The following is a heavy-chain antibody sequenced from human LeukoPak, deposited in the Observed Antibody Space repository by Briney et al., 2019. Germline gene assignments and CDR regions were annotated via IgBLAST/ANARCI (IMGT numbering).Heavy chain of an antibody. J-gene: IGHJ5*02. D-gene: IGHD3-22*01. CDR1: GGSISSSSYY. Sequence: SETLSLTCTVSGGSISSSSYYWSWIRQPPGKGLEWIGEINHSGSTNYNPSLKSRVTISVDTSKNQFSLKLSSVTAADTAVYYCATLLFYDSSGGSYNWFDPWGQGTLVTVSS. CDR2: INHSGST. CDR3: ATLLFYDSSGGSYNWFDP. V-gene: IGHV4-39*07.